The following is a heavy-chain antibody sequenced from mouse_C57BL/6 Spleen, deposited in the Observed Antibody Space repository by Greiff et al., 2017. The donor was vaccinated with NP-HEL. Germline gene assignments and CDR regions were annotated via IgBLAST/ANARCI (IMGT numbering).Heavy chain of an antibody. Sequence: EVQLQQSGAELVRPGASVKLSCTASGFNIKDDYMHWVKQRPEQGLEWIGWIDPENGDTEYASKFQGKATITADTSSNTAYLQLSSLTSEDTAVYYCTTYPRDYWGQCTTLTVSS. V-gene: IGHV14-4*01. CDR2: IDPENGDT. CDR3: TTYPRDY. CDR1: GFNIKDDY. J-gene: IGHJ2*01.